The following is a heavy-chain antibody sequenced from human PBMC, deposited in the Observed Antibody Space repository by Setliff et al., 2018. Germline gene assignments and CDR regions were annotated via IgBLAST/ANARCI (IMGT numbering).Heavy chain of an antibody. CDR3: ARGGRISYRPSTSWYILDY. CDR2: INHSGST. CDR1: GGSFSGYY. J-gene: IGHJ4*02. V-gene: IGHV4-34*01. Sequence: SETLSPTCAVYGGSFSGYYWSWIRQPPGKGLEWIGEINHSGSTNYNPSLKSRVTISVDTSKNQFSLKLSSVTAADTAVYYCARGGRISYRPSTSWYILDYWGQGTLVTVSS. D-gene: IGHD6-13*01.